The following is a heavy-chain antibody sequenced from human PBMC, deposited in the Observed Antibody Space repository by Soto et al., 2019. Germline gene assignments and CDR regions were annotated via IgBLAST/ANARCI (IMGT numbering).Heavy chain of an antibody. Sequence: GGSLRLSCAASGFTFSSYGMHWVRQAPGKGLEWVAVIWYDGSNKYYADSVKGRFTISRDNSKNTLYLQMNSLRAEDTAVYYCARDIVVVPAAIVGNYYYYCGMDVWGQGTTVTVSS. D-gene: IGHD2-2*02. CDR3: ARDIVVVPAAIVGNYYYYCGMDV. CDR1: GFTFSSYG. J-gene: IGHJ6*02. V-gene: IGHV3-33*01. CDR2: IWYDGSNK.